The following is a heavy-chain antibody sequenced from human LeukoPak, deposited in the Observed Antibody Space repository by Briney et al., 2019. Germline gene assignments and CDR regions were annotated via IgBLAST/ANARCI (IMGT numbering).Heavy chain of an antibody. Sequence: PGGSLRLSCSDSGFTFSTFAMHWVREAPGKGLVFVSAISDNGGSTYYADSVKGRFTISRDNSKNTLYLQMRSLRTEDTAIYYCVSSSWFDPWGQGTLVTVSS. D-gene: IGHD6-13*01. CDR1: GFTFSTFA. J-gene: IGHJ5*02. CDR2: ISDNGGST. V-gene: IGHV3-64D*09. CDR3: VSSSWFDP.